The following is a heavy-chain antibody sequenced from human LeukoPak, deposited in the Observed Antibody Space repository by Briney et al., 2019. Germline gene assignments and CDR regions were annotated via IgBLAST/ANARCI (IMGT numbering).Heavy chain of an antibody. V-gene: IGHV3-21*01. J-gene: IGHJ3*02. D-gene: IGHD1-7*01. Sequence: PGGSLRLSCAASGFTFSSYSMNWVRQAPWKGLEWVSSISSSSSYIYYADSVRGRFTISRDNAKNSLYLQMNSLRAEDTAVYYCARDSGITGTTTPLVDIWGQGTMVTVSS. CDR2: ISSSSSYI. CDR3: ARDSGITGTTTPLVDI. CDR1: GFTFSSYS.